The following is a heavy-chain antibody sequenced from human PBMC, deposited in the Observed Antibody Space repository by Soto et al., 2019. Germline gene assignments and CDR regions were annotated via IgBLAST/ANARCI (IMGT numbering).Heavy chain of an antibody. CDR2: VYYCGST. Sequence: QVQLQESGPGLVKPSETLSLTCTVSGGSVSSGSYYWNWIRQPPGKGLEWIGFVYYCGSTNYDPSFKSRVTISLDTSKNQFSLKLSSVTAADTAVYYCATDSYSNLWPWGQGTLVTVSS. CDR1: GGSVSSGSYY. J-gene: IGHJ5*02. CDR3: ATDSYSNLWP. V-gene: IGHV4-61*01. D-gene: IGHD4-4*01.